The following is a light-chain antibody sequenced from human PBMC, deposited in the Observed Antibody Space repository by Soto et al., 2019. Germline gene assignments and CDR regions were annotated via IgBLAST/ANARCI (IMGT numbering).Light chain of an antibody. CDR1: SSDVGSYNL. CDR3: CSYAGSSRV. CDR2: EVN. V-gene: IGLV2-23*02. J-gene: IGLJ2*01. Sequence: ALTQPASVSGSPGQSITISCTGTSSDVGSYNLVSWYQQHPGKAPKLMIFEVNKRPSGVSNRFSASKSGNTASLTISGLQAEDEADYYCCSYAGSSRVFGGGTKLTVL.